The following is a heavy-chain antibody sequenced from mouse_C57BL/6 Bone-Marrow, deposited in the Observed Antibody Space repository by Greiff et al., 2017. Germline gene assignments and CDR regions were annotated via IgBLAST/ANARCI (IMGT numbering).Heavy chain of an antibody. CDR1: GFNIKDDY. V-gene: IGHV14-4*01. Sequence: VQLQQSGAELVRPGASVTLSCTASGFNIKDDYMHWVKQRPEQGLEWIGWIDPENGDTEYASKFQGKATITADTSSNTAYLQLSSLTSEDTAVYYCTTVVAHWYFDVWGTGTTVTVSS. D-gene: IGHD1-1*01. CDR3: TTVVAHWYFDV. CDR2: IDPENGDT. J-gene: IGHJ1*03.